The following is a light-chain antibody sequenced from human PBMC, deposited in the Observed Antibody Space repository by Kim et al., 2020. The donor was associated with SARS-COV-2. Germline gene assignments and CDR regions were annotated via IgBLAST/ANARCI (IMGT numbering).Light chain of an antibody. CDR2: QDS. V-gene: IGLV3-1*01. J-gene: IGLJ1*01. CDR1: KLGDKY. CDR3: QAWDSSTEV. Sequence: YELTQPPSVSVSPGQTASITCSGDKLGDKYACWYQQMPGQSPVLVIYQDSKRPSGIPERFSGSNSGNTATLTISGTQAMDEADYYCQAWDSSTEVFGTG.